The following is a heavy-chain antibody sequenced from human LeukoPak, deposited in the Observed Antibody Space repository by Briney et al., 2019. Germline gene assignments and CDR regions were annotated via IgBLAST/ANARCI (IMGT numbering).Heavy chain of an antibody. D-gene: IGHD3-22*01. CDR1: GGSISSPHYY. V-gene: IGHV4-39*01. J-gene: IGHJ5*02. CDR3: ARQDRSVTMIVSFWFDP. Sequence: SETLSLTCTVSGGSISSPHYYWGWIRQPPGKGLEWIGSIYYSGSTYYNPSLKSRVTISVDTSKNQFSLKLSSVTAADTAVYYCARQDRSVTMIVSFWFDPWGQGTLVTVSS. CDR2: IYYSGST.